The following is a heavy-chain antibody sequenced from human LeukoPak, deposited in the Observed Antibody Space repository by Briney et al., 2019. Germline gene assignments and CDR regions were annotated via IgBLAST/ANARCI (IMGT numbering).Heavy chain of an antibody. J-gene: IGHJ6*02. D-gene: IGHD2-15*01. V-gene: IGHV4-39*05. CDR2: IYYSGYT. Sequence: SETPSLTCTVSGGSISSSTYYWGWIRQLPGKGLEWIGSIYYSGYTYHNPSLESRVTMSVDTSKNQFSLKLTSVTAADTAVYYCATSGPGYYYGMDVWGQGTTVTVSS. CDR3: ATSGPGYYYGMDV. CDR1: GGSISSSTYY.